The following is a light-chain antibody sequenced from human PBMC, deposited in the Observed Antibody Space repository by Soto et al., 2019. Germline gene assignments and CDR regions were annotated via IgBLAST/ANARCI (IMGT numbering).Light chain of an antibody. J-gene: IGLJ1*01. V-gene: IGLV2-14*03. CDR2: DVS. Sequence: QSALTQPASVSGSPGQSITISCTGTSSDVGAYDYVSWYQQHPGKAPKLMIYDVSDRPSGVSNRFSGSKSGDTASLTISGLQTDDEADYYCPAYTSSSTLVFGTGTKVTVL. CDR3: PAYTSSSTLV. CDR1: SSDVGAYDY.